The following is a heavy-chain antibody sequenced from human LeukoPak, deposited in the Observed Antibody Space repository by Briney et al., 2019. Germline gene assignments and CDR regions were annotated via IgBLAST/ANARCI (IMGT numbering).Heavy chain of an antibody. D-gene: IGHD2-8*01. CDR2: INHSGST. Sequence: SETLSLTCTVSGGSISTSSYYWGWIRQPPGRGLEWLGEINHSGSTNYNPSLKSRVTISVDTSKNQFSLKLSSVTAADTAVYYCARRLRRGTKNNWFDPWGQGTLVTVSS. CDR1: GGSISTSSYY. J-gene: IGHJ5*02. V-gene: IGHV4-39*07. CDR3: ARRLRRGTKNNWFDP.